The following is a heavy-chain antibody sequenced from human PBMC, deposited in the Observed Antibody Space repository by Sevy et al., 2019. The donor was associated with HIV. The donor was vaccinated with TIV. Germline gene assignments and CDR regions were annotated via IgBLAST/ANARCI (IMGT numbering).Heavy chain of an antibody. D-gene: IGHD3-22*01. CDR3: ARDRDHYYDSSGYYYGTPWPEYFQH. CDR1: GFTFSSYS. Sequence: GGSLRLSCAASGFTFSSYSMNWVRQAPGKGLEWVSYISSSSSTIYYADSVKGRFTISRDNAKNSLYLQMNSLRDEDTAVYYCARDRDHYYDSSGYYYGTPWPEYFQHWGQGTLATVSS. J-gene: IGHJ1*01. CDR2: ISSSSSTI. V-gene: IGHV3-48*02.